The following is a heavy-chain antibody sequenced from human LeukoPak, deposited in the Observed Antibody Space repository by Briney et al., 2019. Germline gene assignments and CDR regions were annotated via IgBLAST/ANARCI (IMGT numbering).Heavy chain of an antibody. V-gene: IGHV3-53*01. CDR2: IYSGGST. CDR3: IYGYTLDF. D-gene: IGHD5-18*01. Sequence: GGSLRLSCAASGFTVSSKYMNWVRQAPGKGLEWVSVIYSGGSTKYADSVKGRFTISRDNPKNTLYLQMNSLRADDTAVYYCIYGYTLDFWGQGTLVTVSS. J-gene: IGHJ4*02. CDR1: GFTVSSKY.